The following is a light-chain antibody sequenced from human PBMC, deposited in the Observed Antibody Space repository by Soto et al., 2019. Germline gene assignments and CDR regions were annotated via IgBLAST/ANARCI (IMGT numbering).Light chain of an antibody. Sequence: DIQMTQSPSAMSASVGDRVTITCRASQGIGNYLAWFQQKPGKVPQRLSYAASTLQSGVPSRFSGIGSGTEFTLTISSLQPEDHAVYYCLQHNSYPFTFGQGTRLEIK. CDR2: AAS. J-gene: IGKJ5*01. V-gene: IGKV1-17*03. CDR1: QGIGNY. CDR3: LQHNSYPFT.